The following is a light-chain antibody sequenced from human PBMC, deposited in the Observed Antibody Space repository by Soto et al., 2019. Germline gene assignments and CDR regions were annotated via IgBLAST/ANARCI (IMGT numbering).Light chain of an antibody. V-gene: IGLV1-51*01. Sequence: QSVLTQPPSVSAAPGQKVTISCSGSSSNIGGNSVSWYQQLPGTAPKLLIYDDNKRPSGIPDRFSGSKSGNTASLTISGLQSEDEADYYCISYTSEDVSYVFGIGTKVTV. CDR1: SSNIGGNS. CDR3: ISYTSEDVSYV. J-gene: IGLJ1*01. CDR2: DDN.